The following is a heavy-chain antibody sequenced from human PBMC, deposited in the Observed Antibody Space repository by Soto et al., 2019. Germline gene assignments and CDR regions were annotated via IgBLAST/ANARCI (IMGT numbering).Heavy chain of an antibody. V-gene: IGHV4-31*03. Sequence: EQLEESGPGLVKASQTLSLTCTVSGGPISTGGHFWSGIRQHPKKGLEWIGYIYYSGTTHYNASLKSRATVSVDTSKNQFSLKLTSVTAADTAVYYCARVVSGSYFDCWGQGTLVTVSS. CDR3: ARVVSGSYFDC. D-gene: IGHD1-26*01. CDR1: GGPISTGGHF. CDR2: IYYSGTT. J-gene: IGHJ4*02.